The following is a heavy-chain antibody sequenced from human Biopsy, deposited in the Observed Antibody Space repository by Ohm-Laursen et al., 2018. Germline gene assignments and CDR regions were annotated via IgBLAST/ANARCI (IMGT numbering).Heavy chain of an antibody. J-gene: IGHJ3*01. CDR1: DGSINSNDYY. Sequence: SDTLSLTCTVSDGSINSNDYYWGWIRQAPGKGLEWLGSVHYRGATYSNPPLTSLATISVDQAKNQFFLKLRSATAADTAVYYCARPLRGGEYEGFDLWGPGTMVSVSP. D-gene: IGHD4-17*01. V-gene: IGHV4-39*01. CDR3: ARPLRGGEYEGFDL. CDR2: VHYRGAT.